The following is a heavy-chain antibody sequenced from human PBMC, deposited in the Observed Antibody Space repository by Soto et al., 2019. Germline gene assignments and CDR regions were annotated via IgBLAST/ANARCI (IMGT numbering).Heavy chain of an antibody. J-gene: IGHJ4*02. D-gene: IGHD3-3*01. V-gene: IGHV3-74*01. CDR1: GFTFSNDW. Sequence: EVQLVESGGGLVQPGESLRLSCAASGFTFSNDWMHWVRQAPGMGLVWVSRIKGDVSRTNYADSVKGRFTISRDNAKNTLYLQINSLRAEDTAVDYCARGAFGTYYFDYWGQGSLVTVSS. CDR3: ARGAFGTYYFDY. CDR2: IKGDVSRT.